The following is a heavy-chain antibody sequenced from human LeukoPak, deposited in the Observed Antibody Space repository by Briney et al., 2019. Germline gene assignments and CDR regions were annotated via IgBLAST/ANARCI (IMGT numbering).Heavy chain of an antibody. J-gene: IGHJ1*01. CDR2: LFYSGNT. D-gene: IGHD5-12*01. CDR3: GRVRTGNTGLPEYFED. CDR1: GGSISSYY. Sequence: KASETLSLTCSVSGGSISSYYWSWIRQPPGKGLEWIGYLFYSGNTNSNPSLKSRVTILADTSKNQFSLRLNSVTAADTAVYFCGRVRTGNTGLPEYFEDWGQGTLVTVSS. V-gene: IGHV4-59*01.